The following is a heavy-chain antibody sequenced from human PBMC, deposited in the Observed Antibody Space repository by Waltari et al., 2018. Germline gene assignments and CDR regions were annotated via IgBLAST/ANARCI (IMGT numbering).Heavy chain of an antibody. CDR1: GFTVSSSY. Sequence: EVQLVETGGGLIQPGGSLRLSCVASGFTVSSSYMTWVRQAPGKGLEWVSVIYRGGSTFYADPVKGRFTISRDDSKNTLYLQMSNLRAEDTAVYYCARDHGVSYLEGALDIWGQGTMVTVSS. J-gene: IGHJ3*02. CDR2: IYRGGST. D-gene: IGHD1-26*01. CDR3: ARDHGVSYLEGALDI. V-gene: IGHV3-53*02.